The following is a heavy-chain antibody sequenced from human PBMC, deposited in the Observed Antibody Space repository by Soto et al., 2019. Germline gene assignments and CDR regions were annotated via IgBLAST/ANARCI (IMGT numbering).Heavy chain of an antibody. CDR1: GFTFSSYG. J-gene: IGHJ4*02. CDR2: ISYDGSNK. Sequence: TGGSLRLSCAASGFTFSSYGMHWVRQAPGKGLEWVAVISYDGSNKYYADSVKGRFTISRDNSKNTLYLQMNSLRAEDTAVYYCAKDSYDSSGYPRYWGQGTLVTVSS. D-gene: IGHD3-22*01. CDR3: AKDSYDSSGYPRY. V-gene: IGHV3-30*18.